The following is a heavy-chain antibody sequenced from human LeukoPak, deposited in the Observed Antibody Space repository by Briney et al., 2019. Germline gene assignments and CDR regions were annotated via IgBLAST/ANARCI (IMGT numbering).Heavy chain of an antibody. D-gene: IGHD6-13*01. J-gene: IGHJ6*02. CDR2: INPNGGST. CDR1: GYTFTSYY. Sequence: GASVKVSCKASGYTFTSYYMHWGRHRPAQGLEWMGIINPNGGSTSYAQKFHGRVTMNRETSTSTVYMELSSLRYEDTAVYDCASEIATAGIYYYYYGMDVWGQGTTVTVSS. CDR3: ASEIATAGIYYYYYGMDV. V-gene: IGHV1-46*01.